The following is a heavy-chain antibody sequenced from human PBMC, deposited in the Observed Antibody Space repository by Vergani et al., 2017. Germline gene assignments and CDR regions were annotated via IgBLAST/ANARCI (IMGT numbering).Heavy chain of an antibody. V-gene: IGHV4-34*01. D-gene: IGHD6-6*01. Sequence: QVQLQQWGAGLLKPSETLSLTCAVYGGSFSGYYWSWIRQPPGKGLEWIGESNHSGSTNYNPSLKSRVTISVDTSKNQFSLKLSSVTAADTAVYYCARGRGSSSRHYYYYYMDVWGKGTTVTVSS. CDR2: SNHSGST. J-gene: IGHJ6*03. CDR1: GGSFSGYY. CDR3: ARGRGSSSRHYYYYYMDV.